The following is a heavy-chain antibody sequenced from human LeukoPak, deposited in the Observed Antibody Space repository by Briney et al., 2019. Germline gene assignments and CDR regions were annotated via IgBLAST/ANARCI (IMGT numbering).Heavy chain of an antibody. D-gene: IGHD2-2*01. CDR2: IYYSGST. V-gene: IGHV4-59*01. CDR1: GGSISSYY. CDR3: ASLGYCSSTSCYGIFDY. J-gene: IGHJ4*02. Sequence: PETLSLTCTVSGGSISSYYWSWIRQPPGKGLEWIGYIYYSGSTNYNPSLKSRVTISVDTSKNQFSLKLSSVTAADTAVYYCASLGYCSSTSCYGIFDYWGQGTLVTVSS.